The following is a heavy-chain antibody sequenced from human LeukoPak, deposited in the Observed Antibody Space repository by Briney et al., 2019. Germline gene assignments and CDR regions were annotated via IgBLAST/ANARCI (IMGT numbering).Heavy chain of an antibody. CDR2: ISGSGGST. J-gene: IGHJ4*02. CDR3: TRHGPDERYYDSSGYYWN. CDR1: GFTFSSYA. Sequence: GGSLRLSCAASGFTFSSYAMSWVRQAPGKGLEWVSAISGSGGSTYYADSVKGRFTISRDNSKNTLYLQMNSLRAEDTAVYYCTRHGPDERYYDSSGYYWNWGQGTLVTVSS. V-gene: IGHV3-23*01. D-gene: IGHD3-22*01.